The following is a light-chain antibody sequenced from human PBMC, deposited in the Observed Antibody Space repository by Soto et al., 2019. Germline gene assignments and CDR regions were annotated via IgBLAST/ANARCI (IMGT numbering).Light chain of an antibody. CDR1: SSDVGSYNL. J-gene: IGLJ2*01. Sequence: QSALTQPATVSGSPGQSITISCTGTSSDVGSYNLVSWYQQHPGKAPKLMIYEGSKRPSGVSNRFSGSKSGNTASLTIYGLQAEDEADYYCCSYAGSSTHVVFGEGTKLTVL. CDR2: EGS. V-gene: IGLV2-23*01. CDR3: CSYAGSSTHVV.